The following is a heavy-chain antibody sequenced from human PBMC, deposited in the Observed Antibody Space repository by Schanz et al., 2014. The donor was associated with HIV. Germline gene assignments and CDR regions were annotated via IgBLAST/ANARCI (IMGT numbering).Heavy chain of an antibody. V-gene: IGHV3-33*06. CDR2: IWYDGSNK. D-gene: IGHD3-22*01. CDR3: AKPEYDSRGNSQSHFDS. J-gene: IGHJ4*02. Sequence: QVLESGGGLVQTGGSLRLSCAASGFTFRSYGMHWVRQAPGKGLEWVALIWYDGSNKIYADSVKGRFTISRDNSKNTLYLQMTTLRTEDTAVYYCAKPEYDSRGNSQSHFDSWGQGTLVTVSS. CDR1: GFTFRSYG.